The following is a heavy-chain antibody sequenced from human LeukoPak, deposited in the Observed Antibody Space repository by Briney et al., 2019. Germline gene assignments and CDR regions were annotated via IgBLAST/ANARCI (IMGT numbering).Heavy chain of an antibody. V-gene: IGHV3-23*01. CDR2: ISGGGGVT. D-gene: IGHD3-22*01. J-gene: IGHJ4*02. CDR3: AKQLSTGYHFYDF. Sequence: PGRSLRLSCAASGFSFSSFAMTWVRQAPGKGLEWVSTISGGGGVTFYANSAKGRFTISRDNSKSTLYLQVNSLTAEDTAVYYCAKQLSTGYHFYDFWGQGTLVTVSS. CDR1: GFSFSSFA.